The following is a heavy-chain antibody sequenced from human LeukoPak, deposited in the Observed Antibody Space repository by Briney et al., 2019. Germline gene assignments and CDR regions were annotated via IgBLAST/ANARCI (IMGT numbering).Heavy chain of an antibody. D-gene: IGHD3-22*01. V-gene: IGHV1-8*01. J-gene: IGHJ6*03. CDR2: MNSNRGNT. CDR3: ASHCYDSSGYLYYYYYYMDV. Sequence: SSLKDSFMASGYTLTSYDINWVRHATLQELEWMGLMNSNRGNTVDAHKFQGRVTGTRNTSISTAYMEVSSLRCEHTAVYSCASHCYDSSGYLYYYYYYMDVWGKGTTVTVSS. CDR1: GYTLTSYD.